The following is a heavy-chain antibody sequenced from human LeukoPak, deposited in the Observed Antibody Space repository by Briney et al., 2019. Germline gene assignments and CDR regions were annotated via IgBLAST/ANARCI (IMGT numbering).Heavy chain of an antibody. Sequence: GGSLRLSCAASGFTFDDYGMSWVRQAPGKGLEWVSGINWNGGSTGYADSVKGRFTISRDNAKNSLYLQMNSLRAEDTALYHCARVGYGSSGYYYGWFDPWGQGTLVTVSS. J-gene: IGHJ5*02. CDR2: INWNGGST. V-gene: IGHV3-20*01. D-gene: IGHD3-22*01. CDR1: GFTFDDYG. CDR3: ARVGYGSSGYYYGWFDP.